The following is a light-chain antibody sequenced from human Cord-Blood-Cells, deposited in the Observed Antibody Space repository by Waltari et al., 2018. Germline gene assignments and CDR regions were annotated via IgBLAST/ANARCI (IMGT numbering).Light chain of an antibody. V-gene: IGLV2-14*01. J-gene: IGLJ2*01. CDR3: SSYTSSSAV. CDR1: SSDVGGYNY. CDR2: DVS. Sequence: QSALTQPASVSGSPGQSITISCTGTSSDVGGYNYVSWYQQHPGKAPELMIYDVSNRAAGVANRFCGSKAGNTVSLTSCGLQAEDEDDYYCSSYTSSSAVFGGGTKRTVL.